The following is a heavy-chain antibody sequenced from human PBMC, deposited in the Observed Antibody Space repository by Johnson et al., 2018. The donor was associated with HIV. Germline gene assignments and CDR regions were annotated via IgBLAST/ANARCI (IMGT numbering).Heavy chain of an antibody. J-gene: IGHJ3*02. V-gene: IGHV3-30*02. CDR1: GFTFSTYA. Sequence: QMQLVESGGGLVQPGGSLRLSCEASGFTFSTYAMSWVRQAPGKGLEWVAVIWYDGSNKYYADSVKGRFTISRDNSNNTLYLQMNSLRAEDTAVYYCAKDVELHGAFDIWGQGTMVTVSS. CDR2: IWYDGSNK. D-gene: IGHD1-26*01. CDR3: AKDVELHGAFDI.